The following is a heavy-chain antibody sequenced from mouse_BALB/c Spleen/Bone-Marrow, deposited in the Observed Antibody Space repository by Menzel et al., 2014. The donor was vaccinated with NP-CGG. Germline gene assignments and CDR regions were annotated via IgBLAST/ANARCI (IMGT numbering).Heavy chain of an antibody. CDR2: ISRGSSTI. D-gene: IGHD1-1*01. CDR1: GFTFSSFG. V-gene: IGHV5-17*02. CDR3: ARSGSSYGYFDY. J-gene: IGHJ2*01. Sequence: EVQLVESGGGLVQPGGSRKLSCAASGFTFSSFGMHWVRQAPEKGLEWVAYISRGSSTIYYADTVMGRFTISRDNPKNTRFLQMTILRSEDTAMYYCARSGSSYGYFDYWGQGTTLTVSS.